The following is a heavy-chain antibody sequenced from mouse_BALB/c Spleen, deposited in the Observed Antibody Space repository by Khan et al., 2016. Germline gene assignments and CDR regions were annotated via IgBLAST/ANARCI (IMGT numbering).Heavy chain of an antibody. Sequence: QVQLQQSGPELVKPGASVKISCKASGYAFSSSWMNWVKQRPGQGLEGIGRIYPGDGDTNYNGKFKGQATLTADKSSSQAYMQLSSLTSVDSAVYFCARVGGNQYYFDYWGQGTTLTVSS. CDR2: IYPGDGDT. CDR1: GYAFSSSW. D-gene: IGHD2-1*01. CDR3: ARVGGNQYYFDY. V-gene: IGHV1-82*01. J-gene: IGHJ2*01.